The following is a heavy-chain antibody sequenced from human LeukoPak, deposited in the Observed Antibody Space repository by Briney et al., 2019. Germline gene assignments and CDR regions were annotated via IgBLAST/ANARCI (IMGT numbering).Heavy chain of an antibody. V-gene: IGHV4-34*01. CDR3: ASVAMATTNFDY. CDR2: INHSGIT. CDR1: RGSFSDHY. D-gene: IGHD5-24*01. J-gene: IGHJ4*02. Sequence: SETLSLTCAVYRGSFSDHYWSWIRQPPGKGLEWIGEINHSGITNHNPSLKSRVTISVDTSKNGISLKVSSVSAADTAAYYCASVAMATTNFDYWGQGILVTVSS.